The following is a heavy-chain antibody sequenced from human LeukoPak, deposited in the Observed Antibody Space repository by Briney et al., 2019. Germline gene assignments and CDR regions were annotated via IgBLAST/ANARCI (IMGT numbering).Heavy chain of an antibody. CDR3: ARVRKRTGDAFDI. D-gene: IGHD1-14*01. Sequence: SETLSLTCAVSGGSISSGGYSWSWIRQPPGKGLEGIGYIYHSGSTYYNPSLKSRVTISVDRSKNQFSLKLSSVTAADTAVYYCARVRKRTGDAFDIWGQGTMVTVSS. CDR1: GGSISSGGYS. V-gene: IGHV4-30-2*01. CDR2: IYHSGST. J-gene: IGHJ3*02.